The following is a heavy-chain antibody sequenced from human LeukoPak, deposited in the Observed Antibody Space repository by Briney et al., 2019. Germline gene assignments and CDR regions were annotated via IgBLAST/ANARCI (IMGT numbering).Heavy chain of an antibody. D-gene: IGHD3-10*01. J-gene: IGHJ4*02. CDR2: INHSGST. V-gene: IGHV4-34*01. CDR3: ARRRTYGSGSSDY. CDR1: GGSFSGYY. Sequence: SETLSLTCAVYGGSFSGYYWGWIRQPPGKGLEWIGEINHSGSTNYNPSLKSRVTISVDTSKNQFSLKLSSVTAADTAVYYCARRRTYGSGSSDYWGQGTLVTVSS.